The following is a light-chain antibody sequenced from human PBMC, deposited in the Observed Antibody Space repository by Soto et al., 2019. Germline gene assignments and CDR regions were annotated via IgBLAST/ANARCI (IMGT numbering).Light chain of an antibody. Sequence: IQLTQSPSSLSASVGDRVTITCRASQGINTFLAWYQQTPGKAPKLLIYAASTLQSGVPSRFSGSGSGTDFTLTISSLQPEDFATYYCQQLESYPSTFGGGTKVDIK. CDR3: QQLESYPST. V-gene: IGKV1-9*01. CDR1: QGINTF. CDR2: AAS. J-gene: IGKJ4*01.